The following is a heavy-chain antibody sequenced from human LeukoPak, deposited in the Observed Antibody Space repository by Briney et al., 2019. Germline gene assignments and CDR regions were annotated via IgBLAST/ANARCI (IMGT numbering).Heavy chain of an antibody. CDR3: ARDPVVVVAATWSWFDP. Sequence: EASVKVSCKASGYTFTSYYMHWVRQAPGQGLAWMGIINPSGGSTSYAQKFQGRVTMTRDMSTSTVYMELSSLRSEDTAVYYCARDPVVVVAATWSWFDPWGQGTLVTVSS. CDR1: GYTFTSYY. CDR2: INPSGGST. D-gene: IGHD2-15*01. J-gene: IGHJ5*02. V-gene: IGHV1-46*01.